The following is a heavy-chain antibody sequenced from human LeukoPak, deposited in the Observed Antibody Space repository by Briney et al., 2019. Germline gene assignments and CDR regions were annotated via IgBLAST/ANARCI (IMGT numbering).Heavy chain of an antibody. CDR3: ASSISGSYSEFDY. CDR1: GGSISSYY. Sequence: SETLSLTCTVSGGSISSYYWSWIRQPPGKGLEWIGYIYYSGSTNYNPSLKSRVTISVDTSKNQFSLKLSSVTAADTAVYYCASSISGSYSEFDYWGQGTLVTVSS. CDR2: IYYSGST. J-gene: IGHJ4*02. V-gene: IGHV4-59*01. D-gene: IGHD3-10*01.